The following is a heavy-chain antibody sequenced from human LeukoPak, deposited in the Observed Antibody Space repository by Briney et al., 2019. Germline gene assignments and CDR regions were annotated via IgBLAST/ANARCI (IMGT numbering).Heavy chain of an antibody. CDR2: ISGSGGST. Sequence: GGSLRRSCAAPGFTFSSYAMSWVRQAPGKGLEWVSAISGSGGSTYYADSVKGRFTISRDNSKNTLYLQMNSLRAEDTAVYYCAKDPQSYYDSSGYSIWGQGTMVTVSS. CDR3: AKDPQSYYDSSGYSI. CDR1: GFTFSSYA. V-gene: IGHV3-23*01. J-gene: IGHJ3*02. D-gene: IGHD3-22*01.